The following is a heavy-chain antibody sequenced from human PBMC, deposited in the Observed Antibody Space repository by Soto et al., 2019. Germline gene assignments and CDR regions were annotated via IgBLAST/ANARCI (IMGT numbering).Heavy chain of an antibody. D-gene: IGHD1-26*01. Sequence: ASVKVSCKASGYTFTSYDINWVRQATGQGLEWMGRINPNGGNTSYAQKFQGRVTMTRDTSTSTAYMELSSLRSEDTAVYYCARAVEWELNLWGQGTLVTVSS. CDR2: INPNGGNT. CDR1: GYTFTSYD. J-gene: IGHJ5*02. CDR3: ARAVEWELNL. V-gene: IGHV1-8*01.